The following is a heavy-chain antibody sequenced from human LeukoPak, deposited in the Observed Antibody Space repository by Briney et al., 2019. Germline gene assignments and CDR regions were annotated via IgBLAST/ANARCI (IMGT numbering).Heavy chain of an antibody. J-gene: IGHJ4*02. D-gene: IGHD5-18*01. V-gene: IGHV4-59*01. CDR3: ARPSRYSYVLDY. CDR1: GGSISSYY. Sequence: PSETLSLTCTVSGGSISSYYWSWIRQPPGKGLEWIGYIYYSGSTNYNPSLKSRVTISVDTSKNQFSLKLSSVTAADTAVYYCARPSRYSYVLDYGGQGTLVTVSS. CDR2: IYYSGST.